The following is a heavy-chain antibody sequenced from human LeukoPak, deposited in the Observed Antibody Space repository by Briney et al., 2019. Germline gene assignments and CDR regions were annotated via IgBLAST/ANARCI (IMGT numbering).Heavy chain of an antibody. CDR1: GGSFSGYY. CDR3: ARPVGATVFDI. V-gene: IGHV4-34*01. D-gene: IGHD1-26*01. CDR2: INHSGST. J-gene: IGHJ3*02. Sequence: PSETLSLTCAVYGGSFSGYYWSWLRQPPGKGREWIGEINHSGSTNYNPSLKSRVTISVDTSKNQFSLKLSSVTAADTAVYYCARPVGATVFDIWGQGTMVTVSS.